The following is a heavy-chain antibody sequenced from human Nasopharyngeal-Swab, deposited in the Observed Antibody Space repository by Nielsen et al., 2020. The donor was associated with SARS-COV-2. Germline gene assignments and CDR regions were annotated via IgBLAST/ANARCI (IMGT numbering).Heavy chain of an antibody. Sequence: GASLTISCAASGLTFSSYWMHWVRQAPGKGLVWVSRINSDGSSTTYADSVKGRFTISRDNAKNSLYLQMNSLRAEDTAVYYCAREEGYCSSASCSNPSPYYYYSMDVWGQGTTVTVSS. D-gene: IGHD2-2*01. CDR1: GLTFSSYW. J-gene: IGHJ6*02. V-gene: IGHV3-74*01. CDR2: INSDGSST. CDR3: AREEGYCSSASCSNPSPYYYYSMDV.